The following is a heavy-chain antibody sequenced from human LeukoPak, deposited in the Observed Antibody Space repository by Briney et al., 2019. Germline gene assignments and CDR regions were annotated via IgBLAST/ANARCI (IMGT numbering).Heavy chain of an antibody. D-gene: IGHD3-22*01. CDR3: ARSYYYDSSGYRGFDY. Sequence: ASVKVSCKASGYTFTSYGISWVRQAPGQGLEWMGGIIPIFGTANYAQKFQGRVTITTDESTSTAYMELSSLRSEDTAVYYCARSYYYDSSGYRGFDYWGQGTLVTVSS. CDR2: IIPIFGTA. CDR1: GYTFTSYG. J-gene: IGHJ4*02. V-gene: IGHV1-69*05.